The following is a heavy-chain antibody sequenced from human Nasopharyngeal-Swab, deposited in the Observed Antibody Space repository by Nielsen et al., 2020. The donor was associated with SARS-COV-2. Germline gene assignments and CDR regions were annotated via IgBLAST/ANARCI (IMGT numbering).Heavy chain of an antibody. J-gene: IGHJ4*02. Sequence: GESLKISCAASGYTFSNYWMHWVRQVPGKGLVWVSRINIDGSITDYADSVKGRFTISRDNAKNTLYLQMNSLRGDDTAVYYCTRDIGGQYDFWGQGNLVTVSS. V-gene: IGHV3-74*01. CDR2: INIDGSIT. CDR3: TRDIGGQYDF. CDR1: GYTFSNYW. D-gene: IGHD2/OR15-2a*01.